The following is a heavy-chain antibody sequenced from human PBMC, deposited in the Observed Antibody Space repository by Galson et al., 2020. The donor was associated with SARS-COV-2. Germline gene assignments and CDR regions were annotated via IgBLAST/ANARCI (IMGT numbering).Heavy chain of an antibody. CDR2: ISSSGSTI. CDR1: GFTFSDYY. V-gene: IGHV3-11*01. D-gene: IGHD2-2*01. Sequence: GGSLRLSCAASGFTFSDYYMSWIRQAPGKGLEWVSYISSSGSTIYYADSVKGRFTISRDNAKNSLYLQMNSLRAEDTAVYYCARDLIVVVPAASYYYGMDVWGQGTTVTVSS. CDR3: ARDLIVVVPAASYYYGMDV. J-gene: IGHJ6*02.